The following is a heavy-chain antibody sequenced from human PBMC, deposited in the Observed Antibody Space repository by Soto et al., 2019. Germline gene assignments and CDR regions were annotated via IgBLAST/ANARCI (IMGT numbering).Heavy chain of an antibody. CDR2: TYPGDSDT. CDR3: ARQEGIGKYYYYGMDV. D-gene: IGHD3-10*01. J-gene: IGHJ6*02. Sequence: GESLKISCKDSGYSFTSHWIGWVRQMPGKGLEWMGITYPGDSDTRYSPSFQGQVTISADKSISTAYLQWSSLKASDTAMYYCARQEGIGKYYYYGMDVWGQGTTVTVSS. CDR1: GYSFTSHW. V-gene: IGHV5-51*01.